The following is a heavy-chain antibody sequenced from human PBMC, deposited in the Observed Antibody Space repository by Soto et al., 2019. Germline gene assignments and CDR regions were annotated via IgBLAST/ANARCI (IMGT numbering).Heavy chain of an antibody. V-gene: IGHV4-39*07. J-gene: IGHJ6*02. CDR1: GGSISSSSYY. CDR2: IYHSGST. Sequence: PSETLSLTCTVSGGSISSSSYYWGWIRQPPGKGLEWIGSIYHSGSTYYNPSLKSRVTISVDRSKNQFSLKLSSVTAADTAVYYCANKSYYGGMDVWGQGTTVTVSS. CDR3: ANKSYYGGMDV. D-gene: IGHD3-10*01.